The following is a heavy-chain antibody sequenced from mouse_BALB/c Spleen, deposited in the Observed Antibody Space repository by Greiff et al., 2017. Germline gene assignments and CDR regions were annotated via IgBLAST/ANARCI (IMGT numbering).Heavy chain of an antibody. CDR2: IYPGNSDT. Sequence: VQLQQSGTVLARPGASVKMSCKASGYTFTSYWMHWVKLRPGQGLEWIGAIYPGNSDTSYNQKFKGKAKLTAVTATSTAYMELSSLTNEDSAVYYCTRSERDYYGSSFAYWGQGTLVTVSA. CDR3: TRSERDYYGSSFAY. CDR1: GYTFTSYW. D-gene: IGHD1-1*01. J-gene: IGHJ3*01. V-gene: IGHV1-5*01.